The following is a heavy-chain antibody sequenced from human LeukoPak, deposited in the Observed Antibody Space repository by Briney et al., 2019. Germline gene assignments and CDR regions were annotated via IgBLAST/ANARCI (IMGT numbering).Heavy chain of an antibody. CDR3: AKGGSGWSYYFDF. V-gene: IGHV3-43*02. CDR1: GFTFDDYA. J-gene: IGHJ4*02. Sequence: QSGGSLRLSCAASGFTFDDYAMHWVRQAPGKGLEWVSLISRVGGSTYYADSVKGRFTISRDNSKNSLYLQMNSLSTEDTALYYCAKGGSGWSYYFDFWGQGTLVTVSS. D-gene: IGHD6-19*01. CDR2: ISRVGGST.